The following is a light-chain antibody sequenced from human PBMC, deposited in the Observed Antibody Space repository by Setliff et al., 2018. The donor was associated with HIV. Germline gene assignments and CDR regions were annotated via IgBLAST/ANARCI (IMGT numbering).Light chain of an antibody. Sequence: QSALTQPASVSGSPGQSITISCTGISSDVGGYYSVSWYQQHPGKAPKLMIYGVINRPSGVSNRFSGSRSGNTASLTISGPQVEDEADYYCSSYTTSSTLYVFGPGTKVTVL. CDR2: GVI. CDR3: SSYTTSSTLYV. J-gene: IGLJ1*01. CDR1: SSDVGGYYS. V-gene: IGLV2-14*03.